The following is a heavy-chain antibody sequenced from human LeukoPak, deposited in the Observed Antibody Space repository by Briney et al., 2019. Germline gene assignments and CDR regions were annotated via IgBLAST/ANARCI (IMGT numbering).Heavy chain of an antibody. Sequence: GGSLRLSCAASAFTFSNAWMSWVRQAPGKGLEWILHISTSGSIIHYADSVKGGFTISRDNAKNSLYLQMNSLRAEDTALYFCARDATTEPGTVYMDVWGKGTTVTISS. J-gene: IGHJ6*03. CDR2: ISTSGSII. D-gene: IGHD6-13*01. CDR1: AFTFSNAW. V-gene: IGHV3-11*04. CDR3: ARDATTEPGTVYMDV.